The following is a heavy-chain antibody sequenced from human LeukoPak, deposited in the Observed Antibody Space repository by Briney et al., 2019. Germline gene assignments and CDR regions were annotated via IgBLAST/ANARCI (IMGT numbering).Heavy chain of an antibody. V-gene: IGHV3-7*01. D-gene: IGHD2-21*01. CDR2: IKKDSSYK. CDR1: GFTFSSYW. J-gene: IGHJ4*02. Sequence: GGSLRLSCAASGFTFSSYWMSWVRQAPGKGLKWVAYIKKDSSYKYYVDSVEGRFTISRDNAKNSLYLQMNSLRAEDTAAYYCTRDRCPDCYADFWGQGTLVSVSS. CDR3: TRDRCPDCYADF.